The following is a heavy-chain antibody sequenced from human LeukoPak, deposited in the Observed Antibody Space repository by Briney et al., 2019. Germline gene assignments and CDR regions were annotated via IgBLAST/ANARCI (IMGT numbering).Heavy chain of an antibody. D-gene: IGHD7-27*01. CDR1: GFTFSGAW. V-gene: IGHV3-7*01. CDR2: IREDGTEK. CDR3: ARHVGISF. Sequence: PGGSLRLSCTASGFTFSGAWMTWVRQAPGEGLEWVANIREDGTEKNYVDSVKGRFTISRDNAKNSLFLQMSNLRDDDTAIYYCARHVGISFWGQGTLVIVSS. J-gene: IGHJ4*02.